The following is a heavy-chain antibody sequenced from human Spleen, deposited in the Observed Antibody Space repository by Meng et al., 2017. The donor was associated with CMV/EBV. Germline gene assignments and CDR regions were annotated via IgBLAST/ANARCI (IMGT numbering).Heavy chain of an antibody. D-gene: IGHD6-13*01. CDR3: TRLSAAISPNYYYYGMDV. Sequence: GSPMHWVRQASGKGLEWVGRIRSQADSYATAYAASVKGRFTISRDDSKNTAYLQMNSLKTEDTAVYYCTRLSAAISPNYYYYGMDVWGQGTTVTVSS. CDR1: GSP. CDR2: IRSQADSYAT. J-gene: IGHJ6*02. V-gene: IGHV3-73*01.